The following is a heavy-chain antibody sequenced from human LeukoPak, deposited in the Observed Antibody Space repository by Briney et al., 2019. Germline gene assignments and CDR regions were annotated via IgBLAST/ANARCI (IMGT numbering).Heavy chain of an antibody. CDR2: ISSSSSYI. Sequence: PGGSLRLSCAASGFTFSSYAMNWVRQAPGKGLEWVSSISSSSSYIYYADSVKGRFTISRDNAKNSLYLQMNSLRAEDTAVYYCASTVAGIAFDIWGQGTMVTVSS. D-gene: IGHD6-19*01. J-gene: IGHJ3*02. CDR3: ASTVAGIAFDI. CDR1: GFTFSSYA. V-gene: IGHV3-21*01.